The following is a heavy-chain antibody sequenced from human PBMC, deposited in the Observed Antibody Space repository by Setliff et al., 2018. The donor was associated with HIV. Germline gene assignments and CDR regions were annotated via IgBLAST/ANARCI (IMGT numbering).Heavy chain of an antibody. V-gene: IGHV3-48*04. J-gene: IGHJ6*03. D-gene: IGHD3-10*01. CDR3: ARVKSVRYYYDYMDV. Sequence: GGSLRLSCAASGFMFSSYSMNWVRQAPGKGLEWVSSISGSSGSTMDYADSVKGRFSISRDNANSSLTLQLNSLRVEDAAVYYCARVKSVRYYYDYMDVWGKGTTVTVSS. CDR2: ISGSSGSTM. CDR1: GFMFSSYS.